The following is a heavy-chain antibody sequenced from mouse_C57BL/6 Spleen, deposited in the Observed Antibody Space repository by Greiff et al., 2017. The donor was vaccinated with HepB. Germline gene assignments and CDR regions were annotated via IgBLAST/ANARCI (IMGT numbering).Heavy chain of an antibody. Sequence: QVQLQQSGAELVKPGASVKISCKASGYAFSSYWMNWVKQRPGKGLEWIGQIYPGDGDTNYNGKFKGKATLTADKSSSTAYMQLSSLTSEDSAVYFCARGMTGTGAMDYWGQGTSVTVSS. CDR3: ARGMTGTGAMDY. J-gene: IGHJ4*01. D-gene: IGHD4-1*01. V-gene: IGHV1-80*01. CDR1: GYAFSSYW. CDR2: IYPGDGDT.